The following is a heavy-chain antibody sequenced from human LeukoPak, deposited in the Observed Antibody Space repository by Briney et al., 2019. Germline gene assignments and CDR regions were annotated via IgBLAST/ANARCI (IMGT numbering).Heavy chain of an antibody. CDR2: ITWNGGST. V-gene: IGHV3-20*04. CDR1: GFTFDDYG. D-gene: IGHD6-19*01. Sequence: GGSLRLSCAASGFTFDDYGMSWVRQAPGKGLEWGSGITWNGGSTGYADSVKGRFTISRDNAKNSLYLQMNSLRAEDTAFYYCARDPGDILVAGTFDYWGQGTLVTVSS. CDR3: ARDPGDILVAGTFDY. J-gene: IGHJ4*02.